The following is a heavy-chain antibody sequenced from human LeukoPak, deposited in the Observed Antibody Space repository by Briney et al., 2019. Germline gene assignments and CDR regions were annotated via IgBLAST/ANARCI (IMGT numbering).Heavy chain of an antibody. V-gene: IGHV3-23*01. CDR1: GFTFSSYA. J-gene: IGHJ4*02. Sequence: GGSLRLSCAASGFTFSSYAMSWVRQAPGKGLEWVSAISGSGGRTYYADSVKGRFTISRDNSKNTLYLQMNSLRAEDTAVYYCAKDPQGLRYFDYWGQGTLVTVSS. CDR3: AKDPQGLRYFDY. D-gene: IGHD4-17*01. CDR2: ISGSGGRT.